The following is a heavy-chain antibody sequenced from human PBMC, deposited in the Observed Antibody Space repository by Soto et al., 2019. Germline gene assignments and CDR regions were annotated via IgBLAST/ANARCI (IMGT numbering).Heavy chain of an antibody. J-gene: IGHJ4*02. Sequence: GASVKVSCKASGGTFSSYAISWVRQAPGQGLEWMGGITPIFGTANYAQKFQGRVTITADESTSTAYMELSSLRSEDTAVYYCATFPGGNERYFDYWGQGTLVTVSS. CDR2: ITPIFGTA. V-gene: IGHV1-69*13. CDR1: GGTFSSYA. CDR3: ATFPGGNERYFDY. D-gene: IGHD1-1*01.